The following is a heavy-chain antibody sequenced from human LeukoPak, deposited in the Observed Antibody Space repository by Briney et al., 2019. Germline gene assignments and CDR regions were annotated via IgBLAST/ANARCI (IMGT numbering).Heavy chain of an antibody. CDR1: GGSISSYY. CDR2: IYYSGST. J-gene: IGHJ3*02. V-gene: IGHV4-59*01. CDR3: ASGNYYDSSEAGAFDI. D-gene: IGHD3-22*01. Sequence: SKTLSLTCTVSGGSISSYYWSWIRQPPGKGLEWIGYIYYSGSTNYNPSLKSRVTISVDTSKNQFSLKLSSVTAADTAVYYCASGNYYDSSEAGAFDIWGQGTMVTVSS.